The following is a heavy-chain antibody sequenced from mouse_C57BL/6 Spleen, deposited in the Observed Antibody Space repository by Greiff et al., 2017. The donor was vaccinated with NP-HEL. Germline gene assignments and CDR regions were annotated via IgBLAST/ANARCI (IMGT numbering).Heavy chain of an antibody. CDR3: ARVGWDCISYYYAMED. CDR1: GFTFSSYS. CDR2: ISDGGSYT. D-gene: IGHD1-1*02. Sequence: EVHLVESGGGLVKPGGSLKLSCAASGFTFSSYSMPWVRQTPEKRLEWVATISDGGSYTYYPDNVKGSFTISRDNGKNNLYLQRSHLKSEDTAMCDCARVGWDCISYYYAMEDWGQGTSVTVS. V-gene: IGHV5-4*01. J-gene: IGHJ4*01.